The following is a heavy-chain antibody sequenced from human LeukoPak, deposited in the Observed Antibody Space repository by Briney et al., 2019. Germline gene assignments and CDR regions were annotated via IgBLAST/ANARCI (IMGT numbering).Heavy chain of an antibody. J-gene: IGHJ4*02. CDR2: ISGSGGST. Sequence: PGGSLRLSCAASGFTFSSYAMSWVRQAPGKGLEWVSAISGSGGSTYYADSVKGRFTISRDNSKNTLYLQMNSLRAEDRAVYYCAKGGHSSGWYAYWGQGTLVTVSS. CDR1: GFTFSSYA. V-gene: IGHV3-23*01. D-gene: IGHD6-19*01. CDR3: AKGGHSSGWYAY.